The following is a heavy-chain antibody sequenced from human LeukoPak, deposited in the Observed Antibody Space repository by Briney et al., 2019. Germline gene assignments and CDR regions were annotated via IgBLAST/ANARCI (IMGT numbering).Heavy chain of an antibody. CDR3: ARDKAVTTELTQYFHH. CDR1: GYTFTNYG. V-gene: IGHV1-18*01. J-gene: IGHJ1*01. Sequence: TSVKVSCKASGYTFTNYGVSWVRQAPGQGLEWMGWISGYNGYTNYAQKFQFRVTMTTDTSTSTAYMELRSLTSDDTAVYYCARDKAVTTELTQYFHHWGQGTLVTVSS. CDR2: ISGYNGYT. D-gene: IGHD4-11*01.